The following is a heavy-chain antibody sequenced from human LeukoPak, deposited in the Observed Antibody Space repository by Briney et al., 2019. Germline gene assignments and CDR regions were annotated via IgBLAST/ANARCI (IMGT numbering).Heavy chain of an antibody. D-gene: IGHD3-22*01. J-gene: IGHJ4*02. CDR3: ARGSPYYDSSGYTADY. V-gene: IGHV3-48*03. CDR1: GFTFSSYE. CDR2: ISSSGSTI. Sequence: GGSLRLSCAASGFTFSSYEMNWVRQAPGKGLEWVSYISSSGSTIYYADSVKGRFTISRDNAKNSLYLQMNSLRAEDTAVYYCARGSPYYDSSGYTADYWGQGTLVTVSS.